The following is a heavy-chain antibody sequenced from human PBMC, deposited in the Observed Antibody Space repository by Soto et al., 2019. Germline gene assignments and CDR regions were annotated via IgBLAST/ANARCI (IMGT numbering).Heavy chain of an antibody. CDR3: TRDPYGGSRYYFDS. Sequence: QVQLVESGGGVVQPGKSPRLSCAASGFSFSNYAMHWVRQAPGKGLEWVAVIWYDGSNKYYAGSVKGRFTISKDNSQTTVYLQMNSLRAEDTAVYYCTRDPYGGSRYYFDSWGQGTLVTVSS. J-gene: IGHJ4*02. V-gene: IGHV3-33*01. CDR2: IWYDGSNK. D-gene: IGHD1-26*01. CDR1: GFSFSNYA.